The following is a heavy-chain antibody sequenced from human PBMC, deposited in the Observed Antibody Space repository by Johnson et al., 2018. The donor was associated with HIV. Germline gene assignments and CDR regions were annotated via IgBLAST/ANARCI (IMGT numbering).Heavy chain of an antibody. J-gene: IGHJ3*02. Sequence: QVQLVESGGGLVKPGGSLRLSCAASGVTFTNAWMNWVRQAPGKGLEWVSYISSSGSTIYYADSVKGRFTISRDNAKNSLYLQMNSLRAEDTAVYYCAREKIKGYAFDIWGQGTMVTVSS. CDR1: GVTFTNAW. V-gene: IGHV3-11*04. CDR3: AREKIKGYAFDI. CDR2: ISSSGSTI. D-gene: IGHD3-16*01.